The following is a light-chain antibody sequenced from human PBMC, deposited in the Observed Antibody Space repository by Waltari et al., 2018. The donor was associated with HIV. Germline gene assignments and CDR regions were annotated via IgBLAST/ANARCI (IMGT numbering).Light chain of an antibody. V-gene: IGLV2-11*01. CDR2: DVS. CDR1: SSAVGGYNS. J-gene: IGLJ2*01. CDR3: CSYAGSYVV. Sequence: QSALTQPRSVSGSPGQSVTISCTGTSSAVGGYNSVSWYQQHPGKAPKLMIYDVSKRPSGVPDRFSGSKSGNTASLTISGLQAEDEADYYCCSYAGSYVVFGGGTTLTVL.